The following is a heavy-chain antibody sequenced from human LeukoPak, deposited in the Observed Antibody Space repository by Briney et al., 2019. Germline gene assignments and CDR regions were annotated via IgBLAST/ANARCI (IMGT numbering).Heavy chain of an antibody. D-gene: IGHD3-9*01. CDR1: GFMFSSNW. CDR2: IKEDGTET. CDR3: TKDYCGKFCSAV. Sequence: EGSLRLSCAASGFMFSSNWMSWVRLAPGKGLEWVANIKEDGTETYYVDSVKGRFTISRDNSKNTLYLQMNSLRAEDTAKYYCTKDYCGKFCSAVWGQGTTVTVSS. V-gene: IGHV3-7*03. J-gene: IGHJ6*02.